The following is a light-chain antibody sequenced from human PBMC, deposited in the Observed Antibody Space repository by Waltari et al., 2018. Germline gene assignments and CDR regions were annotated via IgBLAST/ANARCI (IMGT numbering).Light chain of an antibody. CDR3: QQSYSNRRT. V-gene: IGKV1-39*01. CDR1: QNINTY. CDR2: AAS. J-gene: IGKJ2*02. Sequence: DIIMTQSPSSLSASVGDRVSITCRSSQNINTYLNWYQQKSGKAPKVVIFAASTVQRGVPARFRGSGSGTDFTLTINNLQPEDFATYFCQQSYSNRRTFGQGTKLEIK.